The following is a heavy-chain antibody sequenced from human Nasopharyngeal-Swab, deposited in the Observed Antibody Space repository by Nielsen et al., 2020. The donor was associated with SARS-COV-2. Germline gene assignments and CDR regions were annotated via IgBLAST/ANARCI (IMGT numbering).Heavy chain of an antibody. J-gene: IGHJ4*02. Sequence: SETPSLTCAVSGGSISSSNWWSWVRQPPGKGLEWIGEIYHSGSTNYNPSLKSRVTISVDKSKNQFSLKLSSVTAADTAVYYCARGEYSSSWYLDYWGQGTLVTVSS. D-gene: IGHD6-13*01. CDR2: IYHSGST. V-gene: IGHV4-4*02. CDR3: ARGEYSSSWYLDY. CDR1: GGSISSSNW.